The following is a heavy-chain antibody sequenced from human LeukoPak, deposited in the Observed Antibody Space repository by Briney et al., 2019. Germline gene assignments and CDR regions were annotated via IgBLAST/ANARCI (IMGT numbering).Heavy chain of an antibody. V-gene: IGHV3-7*01. Sequence: DSVKGRFTISRGNAKSSLYLQMSSLRAEDTAVYYCARDYASDYWGQGTLVTVSS. J-gene: IGHJ4*02. CDR3: ARDYASDY. D-gene: IGHD3-10*01.